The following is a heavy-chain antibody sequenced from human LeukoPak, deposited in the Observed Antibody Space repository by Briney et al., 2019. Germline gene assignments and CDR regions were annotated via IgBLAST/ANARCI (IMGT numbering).Heavy chain of an antibody. Sequence: GGSLRLSCAGSGFTFGGYGMHWFRQTPGKGLEWVTVIAYDGSRAFYADSVKGRFTISRDNSKNTMSVQMDDLRAEDTAVYYCTRYNNDHFDYWGQGTLVTVSS. CDR2: IAYDGSRA. CDR3: TRYNNDHFDY. D-gene: IGHD1-14*01. V-gene: IGHV3-33*01. J-gene: IGHJ4*02. CDR1: GFTFGGYG.